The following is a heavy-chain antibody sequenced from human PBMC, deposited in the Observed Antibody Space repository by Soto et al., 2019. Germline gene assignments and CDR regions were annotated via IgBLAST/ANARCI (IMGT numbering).Heavy chain of an antibody. CDR2: ISAYNGNT. CDR1: GYTFTSYG. J-gene: IGHJ5*02. CDR3: ARDSGIVVVVAAHNPINWFDP. Sequence: ASVKVSCKASGYTFTSYGISWVRQAPGQGLEWMGWISAYNGNTNYAQKLQGRVTMTTDTSTSTAYMELRSLRSDDTAVYYCARDSGIVVVVAAHNPINWFDPWGQGTLVTVSS. V-gene: IGHV1-18*04. D-gene: IGHD2-15*01.